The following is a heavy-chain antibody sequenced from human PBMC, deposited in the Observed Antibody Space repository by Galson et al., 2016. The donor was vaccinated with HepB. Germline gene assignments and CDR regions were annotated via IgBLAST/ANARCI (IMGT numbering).Heavy chain of an antibody. CDR1: GFTFDDFA. Sequence: SLRLSCAASGFTFDDFAMHWVRQAPGKGLEWVSGINWNSHILGYADSVRGRFTISRDSAENALYLQMNNLRPEDTAFYYCAKDRTSTWYIGYWGQGALVTVSS. CDR2: INWNSHIL. V-gene: IGHV3-9*01. CDR3: AKDRTSTWYIGY. J-gene: IGHJ4*02. D-gene: IGHD6-13*01.